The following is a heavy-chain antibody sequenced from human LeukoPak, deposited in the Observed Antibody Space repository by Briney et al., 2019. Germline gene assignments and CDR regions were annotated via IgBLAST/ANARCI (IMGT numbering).Heavy chain of an antibody. CDR3: ARHGGSGSFDY. CDR2: IHYTGST. V-gene: IGHV4-59*08. D-gene: IGHD3-3*01. CDR1: GGSISGYY. J-gene: IGHJ4*02. Sequence: SETLSLTCTVSGGSISGYYWSWIRQPPGKGLEWIGHIHYTGSTNYNPSLKSRVTISVDTSKSQFSLNLRSVTAADTAVYYCARHGGSGSFDYWGQGTLVTVSS.